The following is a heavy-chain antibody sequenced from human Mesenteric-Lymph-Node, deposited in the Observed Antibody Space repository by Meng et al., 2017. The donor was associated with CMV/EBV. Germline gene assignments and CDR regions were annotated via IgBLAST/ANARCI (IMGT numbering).Heavy chain of an antibody. CDR1: GFAISYNY. Sequence: LSCAASGFAISYNYMSWVRQAPGKGLEWVASISSSSSYIYYADSVKGRFTISRDNAKNSLYLQMNSLRAEDTAVYYCATVGAAKVFDYWGQGTLVTVSS. CDR3: ATVGAAKVFDY. J-gene: IGHJ4*02. CDR2: ISSSSSYI. V-gene: IGHV3-21*01. D-gene: IGHD1-26*01.